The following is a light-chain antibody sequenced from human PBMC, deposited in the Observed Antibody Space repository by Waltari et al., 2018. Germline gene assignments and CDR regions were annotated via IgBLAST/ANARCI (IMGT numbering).Light chain of an antibody. J-gene: IGKJ2*01. CDR1: QTVSSH. V-gene: IGKV1-39*01. Sequence: DIQMTQSPSSLSASVGDSVTITCRASQTVSSHLHRYQQRPGKAPNLLIYSASTLQSGVPSRFSGRGSGTDFTLTISKLQPGDFATYFCQQNYVNPFTFGLGTKLGIK. CDR3: QQNYVNPFT. CDR2: SAS.